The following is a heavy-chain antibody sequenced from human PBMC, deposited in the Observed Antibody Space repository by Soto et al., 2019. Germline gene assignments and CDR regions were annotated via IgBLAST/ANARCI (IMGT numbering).Heavy chain of an antibody. CDR3: ATRSPAFDY. V-gene: IGHV1-18*01. J-gene: IGHJ4*02. CDR1: GYTFTSYG. CDR2: ISTDKGKT. Sequence: QVQLVQSGPEVKKPGASVNVSCKTSGYTFTSYGISWVRQAPGQGLEWMGWISTDKGKTNYAQKFQGRVTMTTDTSTSTAYMELRSLRSDDTAVYYCATRSPAFDYWGQGTLVTVSS.